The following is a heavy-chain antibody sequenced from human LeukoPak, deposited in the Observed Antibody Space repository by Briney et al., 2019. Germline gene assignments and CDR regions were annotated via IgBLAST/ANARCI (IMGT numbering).Heavy chain of an antibody. D-gene: IGHD3-10*01. J-gene: IGHJ4*02. CDR3: AKDMPSITMVRGVLTD. CDR2: ISWNSGSI. Sequence: GRSLRLSCAASGFTFDDYAMHWVRQAPGKGLEWVSGISWNSGSIGYADSVKGRFTISRDNAKNSLYLQMNSLRAEDTALYYCAKDMPSITMVRGVLTDWGQGTLVTVSS. V-gene: IGHV3-9*01. CDR1: GFTFDDYA.